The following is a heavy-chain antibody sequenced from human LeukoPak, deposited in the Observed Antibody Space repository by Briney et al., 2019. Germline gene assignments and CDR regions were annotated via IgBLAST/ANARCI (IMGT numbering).Heavy chain of an antibody. CDR3: ARDGRDGRYFDWLLHYGMDV. D-gene: IGHD3-9*01. CDR2: ISSSSSYI. CDR1: GFTFSSYS. Sequence: PGGSLRLSCAASGFTFSSYSMNWVRQAPGKGLEWVSSISSSSSYIYYADSVKGRFTISRDNAKNSLYLQMNSLRAEDTAVYYCARDGRDGRYFDWLLHYGMDVWGQGTTVTVSS. J-gene: IGHJ6*02. V-gene: IGHV3-21*01.